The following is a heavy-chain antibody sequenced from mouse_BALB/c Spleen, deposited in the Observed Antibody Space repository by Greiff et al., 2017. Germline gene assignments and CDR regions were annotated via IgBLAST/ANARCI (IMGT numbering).Heavy chain of an antibody. V-gene: IGHV2-9-2*01. Sequence: VKLMESGPGLVAPSQSLSITCTVSGFSLTSYDISWIRQPPGKGLEWLGVIWTGGGTNYNSAFMSRLSISKDNSKSQVFLKMNSLQTDDTAIYYCVREGDYDYHLDYWGQGTTLTVSS. CDR2: IWTGGGT. CDR3: VREGDYDYHLDY. D-gene: IGHD2-4*01. CDR1: GFSLTSYD. J-gene: IGHJ2*01.